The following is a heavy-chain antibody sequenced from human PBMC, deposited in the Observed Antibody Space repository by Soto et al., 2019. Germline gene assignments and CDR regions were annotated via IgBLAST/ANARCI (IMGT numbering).Heavy chain of an antibody. V-gene: IGHV3-21*04. D-gene: IGHD6-19*01. CDR3: AKDGAVAGTGYYYGMDV. CDR2: ISSSSSYI. J-gene: IGHJ6*02. Sequence: AGGSLRLSCAASGFTFSSYSMNWVRQAPGKGLEWVSSISSSSSYIYYADSVKGRFTISRDNAKNSLYLQMNSLRAEDTAVYYCAKDGAVAGTGYYYGMDVWGQGTTVTVSS. CDR1: GFTFSSYS.